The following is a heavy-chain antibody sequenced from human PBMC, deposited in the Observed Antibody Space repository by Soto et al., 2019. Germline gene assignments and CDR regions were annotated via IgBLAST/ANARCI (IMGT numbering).Heavy chain of an antibody. CDR2: IIPTFGTA. D-gene: IGHD6-19*01. Sequence: QVQLVQSGAEMREPWATVKVSCKASGGTFSSSAINWLRQAPGQGPEWMGGIIPTFGTANYIEKFRGRVTITADTSTSTAYMEVSSLTSEDTAMYFCAISETAGRRGFDIWGQGTMVTVSS. CDR1: GGTFSSSA. V-gene: IGHV1-69*06. CDR3: AISETAGRRGFDI. J-gene: IGHJ3*02.